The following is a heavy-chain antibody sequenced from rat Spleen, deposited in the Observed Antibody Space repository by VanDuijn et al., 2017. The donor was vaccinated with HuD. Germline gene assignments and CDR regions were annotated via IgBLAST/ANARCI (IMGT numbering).Heavy chain of an antibody. CDR2: ISTGGGNT. J-gene: IGHJ4*01. V-gene: IGHV5-25*01. D-gene: IGHD4-3*01. CDR1: GFTFSDYY. CDR3: ARPDSAIYVMDA. Sequence: EVQLVESGGGLVQPGRSMKLSCVASGFTFSDYYMAWVRQAPTMGLEWVASISTGGGNTYYRDSVKGRFTISRDNAKGTLYLQVNSLRSEDTATYYCARPDSAIYVMDAWGQGASVTVSS.